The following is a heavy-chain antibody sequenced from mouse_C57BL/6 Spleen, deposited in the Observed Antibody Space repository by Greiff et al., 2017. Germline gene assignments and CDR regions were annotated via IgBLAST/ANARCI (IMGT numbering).Heavy chain of an antibody. V-gene: IGHV1-69*01. CDR3: ARRITTVEGAWFAY. D-gene: IGHD1-1*01. CDR1: GYTFTSYW. Sequence: VQLQQPGAELVMPGASVKLSCKASGYTFTSYWMHWVKQRPGQGLEWIGEIDPSDSYTNYNGKFKGKATLTADKSSSTAYMQLSSLTSEDSAVYFCARRITTVEGAWFAYWGQGTLVTVAA. J-gene: IGHJ3*01. CDR2: IDPSDSYT.